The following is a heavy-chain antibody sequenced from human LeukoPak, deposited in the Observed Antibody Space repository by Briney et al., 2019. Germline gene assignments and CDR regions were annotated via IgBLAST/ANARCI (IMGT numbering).Heavy chain of an antibody. CDR3: ARAGSGYYYYYMDV. Sequence: ASVKVSCKASGYTFTSYDINWVRQAPGQGLEWMGWMNPNSGNTGYAQKFQGRVTMTRNTSISTAYMELSSLRSEDTAVYYCARAGSGYYYYYMDVWGKGTTVTVSS. J-gene: IGHJ6*03. CDR1: GYTFTSYD. D-gene: IGHD3-22*01. V-gene: IGHV1-8*01. CDR2: MNPNSGNT.